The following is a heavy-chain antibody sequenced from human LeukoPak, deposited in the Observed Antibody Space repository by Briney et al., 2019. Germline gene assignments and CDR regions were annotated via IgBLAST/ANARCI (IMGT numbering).Heavy chain of an antibody. V-gene: IGHV3-30*04. Sequence: PGGSLRFSCAASGFTFSTYAMHWVRQAPGKGLEWVAVISYDGSNKYYADSVKGRFTISRDNSKNTLYLQMNSLRAEDTAVYYCAKEPQKNDYYYGMDVWGQGTTVTVSS. J-gene: IGHJ6*02. D-gene: IGHD1-1*01. CDR3: AKEPQKNDYYYGMDV. CDR1: GFTFSTYA. CDR2: ISYDGSNK.